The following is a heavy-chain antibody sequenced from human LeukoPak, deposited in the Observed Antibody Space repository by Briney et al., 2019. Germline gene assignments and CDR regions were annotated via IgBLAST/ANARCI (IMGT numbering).Heavy chain of an antibody. CDR1: GFTFSSYG. J-gene: IGHJ4*02. V-gene: IGHV3-30*02. CDR3: RRGVLWFGEHVDY. Sequence: GGSLRLSCAASGFTFSSYGMHWVRQAPGKGLEWVAFIRYDGSNKYYADSVKGRFTISRDNSKNTLYLQMNSLRAEDTAVYYCRRGVLWFGEHVDYWGQGTLVTVSS. CDR2: IRYDGSNK. D-gene: IGHD3-10*01.